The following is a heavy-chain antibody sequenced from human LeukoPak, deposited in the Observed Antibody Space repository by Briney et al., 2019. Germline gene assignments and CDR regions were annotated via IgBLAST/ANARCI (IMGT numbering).Heavy chain of an antibody. Sequence: SSETLSHTCTVSGGSISSYYWSWIRQPPGKGLEWIGYIYYSGSTNYNPSLKSRVTISVDTSKNQFSLKLSSVTAADTAVYYCARDVDYGSGSYYKDSNWFDPWGQGTLVTVSS. D-gene: IGHD3-10*01. J-gene: IGHJ5*02. CDR2: IYYSGST. CDR3: ARDVDYGSGSYYKDSNWFDP. V-gene: IGHV4-59*01. CDR1: GGSISSYY.